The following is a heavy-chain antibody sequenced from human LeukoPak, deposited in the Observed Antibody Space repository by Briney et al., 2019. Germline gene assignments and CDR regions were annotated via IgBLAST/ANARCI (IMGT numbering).Heavy chain of an antibody. J-gene: IGHJ4*02. D-gene: IGHD2-2*01. CDR1: GFTFSSYA. V-gene: IGHV3-23*01. Sequence: GGSLRLSCAASGFTFSSYAMNWVRQAPGKGLEWISSISGSGDNTYYSDSVKGRFTISRDNSKNTLYLQMHSLRADAKAVDYCARDLVVPAAMYDWGKGTLVTVSS. CDR3: ARDLVVPAAMYD. CDR2: ISGSGDNT.